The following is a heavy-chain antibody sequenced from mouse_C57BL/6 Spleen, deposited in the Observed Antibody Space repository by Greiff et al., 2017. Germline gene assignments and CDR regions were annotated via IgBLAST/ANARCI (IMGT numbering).Heavy chain of an antibody. V-gene: IGHV1-59*01. Sequence: QVQLQQPGAELVRPGTSVKLSCKASGYTFTSYWMHWVKQRPGKGLEWIGVIDPSDSYTNYNQKFKGKATLTVDTSSSTAYMQLSSLTSEDSAVYYGARDYSSYPRYFDVWGTGTTVTVSS. CDR2: IDPSDSYT. CDR3: ARDYSSYPRYFDV. CDR1: GYTFTSYW. J-gene: IGHJ1*03. D-gene: IGHD2-5*01.